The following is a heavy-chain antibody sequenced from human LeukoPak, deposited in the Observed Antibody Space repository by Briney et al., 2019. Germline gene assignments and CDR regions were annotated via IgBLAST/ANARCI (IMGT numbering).Heavy chain of an antibody. CDR2: IYHSGST. V-gene: IGHV4-38-2*02. Sequence: SETLSLTCTVSAYSISSGYCWGWIRQPPGKGLEWIGSIYHSGSTYYNPSLRSRVTISVDTSKNQFSLRLSSVTAADTAVYFCAGYHAYGVTTPPLGYWGQGTLVTVSS. J-gene: IGHJ4*02. D-gene: IGHD4-17*01. CDR3: AGYHAYGVTTPPLGY. CDR1: AYSISSGYC.